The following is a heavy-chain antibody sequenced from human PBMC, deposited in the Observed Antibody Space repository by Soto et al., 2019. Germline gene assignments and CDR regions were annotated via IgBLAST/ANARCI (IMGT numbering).Heavy chain of an antibody. CDR2: IYSGGGT. D-gene: IGHD4-17*01. Sequence: EVQLVESGGGLNQPGGSLRLSCAASGFTVSSSYMSWVRQAPGKGLEWLSVIYSGGGTYYADSMKGRFSTSRDSSKNTLYLQMNDLRAEDTAIYYCARDKGYGDQRTLGYWGQGTLVTVSS. J-gene: IGHJ4*02. CDR3: ARDKGYGDQRTLGY. V-gene: IGHV3-53*01. CDR1: GFTVSSSY.